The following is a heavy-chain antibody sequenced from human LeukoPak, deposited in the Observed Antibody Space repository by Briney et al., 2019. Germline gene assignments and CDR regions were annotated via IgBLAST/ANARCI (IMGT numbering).Heavy chain of an antibody. CDR2: ISAYNGNT. J-gene: IGHJ4*02. CDR3: ARDPLAYCAGDCYHRFLDY. V-gene: IGHV1-18*01. D-gene: IGHD2-21*02. Sequence: ASVKVSCKASGYTFTSYGISWVRQAPGQGLEWMGWISAYNGNTNYAPKLQGRVTMTTDTSTSTAYMELRSLRSDDTAVYYCARDPLAYCAGDCYHRFLDYWGQGTLVTVSS. CDR1: GYTFTSYG.